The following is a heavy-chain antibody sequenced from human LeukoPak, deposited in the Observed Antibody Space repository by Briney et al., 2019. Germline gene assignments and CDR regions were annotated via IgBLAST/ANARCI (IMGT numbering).Heavy chain of an antibody. CDR3: ARDSPYDFWSGYRHYYGMDV. V-gene: IGHV4-61*08. D-gene: IGHD3-3*01. CDR2: IYYSGST. J-gene: IGHJ6*02. CDR1: GGSISSGDYY. Sequence: SETLSLTCTVSGGSISSGDYYWSWIRQPPGKGLEWIVYIYYSGSTNYNPSLKSRVTISVDTSKNQFSLKLSSVTAADTAVYYCARDSPYDFWSGYRHYYGMDVWGQGTTVTVSS.